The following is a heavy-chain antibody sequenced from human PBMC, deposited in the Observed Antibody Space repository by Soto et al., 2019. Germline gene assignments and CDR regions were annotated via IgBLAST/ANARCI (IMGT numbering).Heavy chain of an antibody. D-gene: IGHD3-3*01. CDR2: INHSGST. Sequence: SETLSLTCAVYGGSFSGYYWSWIRQPPGKGLEWIGEINHSGSTNYNPSLKSRVTISVDTSKNQFSLKLSSVTAADTAVYYCARGRFLEWLLWSRYYFDYWGQGTLVTVSS. J-gene: IGHJ4*02. V-gene: IGHV4-34*01. CDR3: ARGRFLEWLLWSRYYFDY. CDR1: GGSFSGYY.